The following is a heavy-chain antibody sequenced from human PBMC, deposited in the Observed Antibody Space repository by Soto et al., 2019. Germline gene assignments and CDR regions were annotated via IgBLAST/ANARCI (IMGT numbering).Heavy chain of an antibody. J-gene: IGHJ6*02. CDR3: ARAGTAMVNYYYYGMDV. CDR2: IIPIFGTA. CDR1: GGTFSSYA. D-gene: IGHD5-18*01. V-gene: IGHV1-69*06. Sequence: QVQLVQSGAEVKKPGSSVKDSCKASGGTFSSYAISWVRQAPGQGLEWMGGIIPIFGTANYAQKFQGRVTITADKSTSTAYRELSSLRSEDTAVYYCARAGTAMVNYYYYGMDVWGQGTTVTVSS.